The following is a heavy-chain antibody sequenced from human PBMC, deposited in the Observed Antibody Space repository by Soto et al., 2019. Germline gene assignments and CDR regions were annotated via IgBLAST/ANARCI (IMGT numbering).Heavy chain of an antibody. CDR1: GFSLSTSGVG. J-gene: IGHJ4*02. Sequence: QITLKESGPTLVKPTQTLTLTCTFSGFSLSTSGVGVGWIRQPPGKALEWLALIYWDDDKRYSPSLKSRLTITKDTSKNQVVLTMTNMDPVDTATYYCEHRPSYCSCGSCYAGFDYWGQGTLVTVSS. D-gene: IGHD2-15*01. V-gene: IGHV2-5*02. CDR3: EHRPSYCSCGSCYAGFDY. CDR2: IYWDDDK.